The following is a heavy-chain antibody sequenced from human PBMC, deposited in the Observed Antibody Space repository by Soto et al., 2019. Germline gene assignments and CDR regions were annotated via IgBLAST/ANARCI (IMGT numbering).Heavy chain of an antibody. CDR3: ARDTGYDHDAFDI. Sequence: GASVKVSCKASGYSFITIYYMHWVRQAPGQGLEWMGIINPTGSMTKYSQRFQGRLTMTRDTSTSTDYMELTTLTSEDTAVYFCARDTGYDHDAFDIWGQGTMVT. CDR1: GYSFITIYY. CDR2: INPTGSMT. D-gene: IGHD5-12*01. J-gene: IGHJ3*02. V-gene: IGHV1-46*01.